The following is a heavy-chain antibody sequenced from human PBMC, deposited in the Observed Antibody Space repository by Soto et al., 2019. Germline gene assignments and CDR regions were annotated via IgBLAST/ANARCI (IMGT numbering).Heavy chain of an antibody. D-gene: IGHD6-13*01. CDR3: ARTAGGRVRGALDI. V-gene: IGHV3-30-3*01. J-gene: IGHJ3*02. CDR1: GFTFSSYG. CDR2: IPNTENKK. Sequence: QVHQEESGGGVVQPGTSLRLSCVASGFTFSSYGMHWVRQAPGTGLEWVAVIPNTENKKYYADSVKGRFTISRDNSQNTLFLQMDSLMSEDTAMYYCARTAGGRVRGALDIWGQVTMVTVS.